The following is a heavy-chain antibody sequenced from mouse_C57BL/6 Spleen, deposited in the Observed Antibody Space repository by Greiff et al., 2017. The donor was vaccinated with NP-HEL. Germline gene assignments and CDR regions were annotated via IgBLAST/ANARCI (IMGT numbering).Heavy chain of an antibody. V-gene: IGHV1-55*01. D-gene: IGHD2-4*01. J-gene: IGHJ1*03. CDR3: ARSYYDYDEGYFDV. Sequence: VQLQQPGAELVKPGASVKMSCKASGYTFTSYWITWVKQRPGQGLEWIGDIYPGSGSTNYNEKFKSKATLTVDTSSSTAYMQLSSLTSEDSAVYYCARSYYDYDEGYFDVWGTGTTVTVSS. CDR2: IYPGSGST. CDR1: GYTFTSYW.